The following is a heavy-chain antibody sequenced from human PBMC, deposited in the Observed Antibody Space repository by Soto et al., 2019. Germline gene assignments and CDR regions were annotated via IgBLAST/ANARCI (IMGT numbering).Heavy chain of an antibody. J-gene: IGHJ4*02. CDR1: GYTFTVYY. CDR2: INPKSGGT. D-gene: IGHD1-26*01. Sequence: ASVKVSCKASGYTFTVYYMHWVRQAPGQGLEWMGWINPKSGGTMYPQKFQGRVTMTWDTSISTAYMALTRLRSDDPAVYYCARDLAKGGGSAGFDYWGQGTLVT. V-gene: IGHV1-2*02. CDR3: ARDLAKGGGSAGFDY.